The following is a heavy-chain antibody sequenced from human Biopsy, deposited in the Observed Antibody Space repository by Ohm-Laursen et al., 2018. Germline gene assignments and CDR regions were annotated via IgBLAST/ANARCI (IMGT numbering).Heavy chain of an antibody. CDR2: VYYTGST. CDR3: ARDRGYYSDRTVPGYFDL. Sequence: GTLSLTCTVSGDSISSYYWSWIRQPPGKGLQWIGYVYYTGSTDYNPSLQSRVTISVDTSKNHFSPRLRSVTPADTAIYYCARDRGYYSDRTVPGYFDLWGRGTLVTVSS. V-gene: IGHV4-59*01. CDR1: GDSISSYY. J-gene: IGHJ2*01. D-gene: IGHD3-22*01.